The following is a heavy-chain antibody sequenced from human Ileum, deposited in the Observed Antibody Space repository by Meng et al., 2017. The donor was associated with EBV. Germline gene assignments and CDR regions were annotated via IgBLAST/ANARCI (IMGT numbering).Heavy chain of an antibody. D-gene: IGHD3-22*01. CDR1: GGFFSGYD. CDR3: AREARSSGYHPGIGP. Sequence: AQLQQGGAGLLKPSETLSLTCAVYGGFFSGYDWSWIRQSPGKGLEWIWEINHSGSTNYNPSLKSRVTISVDTSKNQFSLKLTSVTAADTAVYYCAREARSSGYHPGIGPWGQGTLVTVSS. J-gene: IGHJ5*02. V-gene: IGHV4-34*02. CDR2: INHSGST.